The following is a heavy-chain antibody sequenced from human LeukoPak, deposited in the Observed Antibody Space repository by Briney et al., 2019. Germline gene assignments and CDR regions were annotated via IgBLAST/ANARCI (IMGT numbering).Heavy chain of an antibody. CDR3: AKDFAWY. Sequence: SPRPSSAAHGRTFSSYALHRVGRASRKGLERAAVISYDGSKKYYADSVKGRFTISRDNSKNTLYLQMNSLRAEDTAVYYCAKDFAWYWGQGTLVTVSS. CDR1: GRTFSSYA. CDR2: ISYDGSKK. V-gene: IGHV3-30*18. D-gene: IGHD3-3*01. J-gene: IGHJ4*02.